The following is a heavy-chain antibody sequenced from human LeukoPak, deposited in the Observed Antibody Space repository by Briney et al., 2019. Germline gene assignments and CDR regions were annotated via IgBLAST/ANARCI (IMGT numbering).Heavy chain of an antibody. CDR2: ISGSSSYI. J-gene: IGHJ4*02. CDR1: GFTFSSYS. Sequence: PGGSLRLSCAASGFTFSSYSMNWVRQAPGKGLEWVSSISGSSSYIYYTDSVKGRFTISRDNAKNSLFLQMNSLRAEDTAVYYCAREEAGQNYYFDYWGQGTLVSVSS. CDR3: AREEAGQNYYFDY. V-gene: IGHV3-21*01. D-gene: IGHD6-19*01.